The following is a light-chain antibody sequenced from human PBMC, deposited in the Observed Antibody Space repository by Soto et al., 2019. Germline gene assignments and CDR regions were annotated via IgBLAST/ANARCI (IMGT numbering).Light chain of an antibody. Sequence: QSVLTQPASVSGSPGQSITISCTGTSSDVGGYKYVSWYQQHPGKAPKLMIYDVNNRPSGVSNRFSGSKSDNTASLTISGLQAEDEADYYCSSYTSSHSYVFGTGTKVTVL. V-gene: IGLV2-14*01. CDR3: SSYTSSHSYV. CDR1: SSDVGGYKY. J-gene: IGLJ1*01. CDR2: DVN.